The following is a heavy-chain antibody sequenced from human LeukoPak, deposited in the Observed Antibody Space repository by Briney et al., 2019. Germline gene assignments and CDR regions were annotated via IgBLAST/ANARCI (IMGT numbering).Heavy chain of an antibody. D-gene: IGHD3-9*01. CDR1: GGSISRYY. CDR2: IYYSGST. V-gene: IGHV4-59*12. CDR3: ARAIPIFDRFPGREYYFDY. Sequence: SETLSLTCTVSGGSISRYYWSCVPQPLGKGLEGMGYIYYSGSTNYNPSLKSRVNMSVATSKNQFSLKLSSVTAADTAVYYCARAIPIFDRFPGREYYFDYWGQGTLVTVSS. J-gene: IGHJ4*02.